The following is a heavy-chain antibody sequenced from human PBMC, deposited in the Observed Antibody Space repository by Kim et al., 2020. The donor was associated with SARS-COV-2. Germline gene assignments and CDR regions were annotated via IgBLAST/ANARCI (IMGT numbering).Heavy chain of an antibody. CDR2: ISSSSSYT. CDR1: GFTFSDYY. CDR3: ARLLVIIERAGCGAFDI. D-gene: IGHD3-10*01. V-gene: IGHV3-11*06. Sequence: GGSLRLSCAASGFTFSDYYMSWIRQAPGKGLEWVSYISSSSSYTNYADSVKGRFTISRDNAKNSLYLQMNSLRAEDTAVYYCARLLVIIERAGCGAFDIWGQGTMVTVSS. J-gene: IGHJ3*02.